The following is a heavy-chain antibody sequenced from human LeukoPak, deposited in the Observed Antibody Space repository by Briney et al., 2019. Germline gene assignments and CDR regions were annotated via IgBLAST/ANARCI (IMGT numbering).Heavy chain of an antibody. V-gene: IGHV3-66*01. CDR1: GFTVSSNY. J-gene: IGHJ4*02. CDR3: ASGLLGCRGGSCYPTDY. CDR2: NYSGGST. D-gene: IGHD2-15*01. Sequence: RAGGSLRLSCAASGFTVSSNYMSWVRQAPGKGLEWVSVNYSGGSTYYADSVKGRFTISRDNSKNTVYLQMNSLRPEDTALYYCASGLLGCRGGSCYPTDYWGQGTLVTVSS.